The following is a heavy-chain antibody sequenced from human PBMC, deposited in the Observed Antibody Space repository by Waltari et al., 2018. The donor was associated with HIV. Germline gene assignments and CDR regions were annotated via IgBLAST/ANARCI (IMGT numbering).Heavy chain of an antibody. D-gene: IGHD2-2*01. CDR1: GFSLSNARMG. Sequence: QVTLKESGPVLVKPTETLTLTCTVSGFSLSNARMGVSWIRQSPGKALEWLAHIFSNDEKSYSTSLKRRLTISRDTSKRQVVLTMTNMDPVDTATYYCARTAGGYCSSSSCSYYYGMDVWGQGITVTVSS. CDR2: IFSNDEK. CDR3: ARTAGGYCSSSSCSYYYGMDV. J-gene: IGHJ6*02. V-gene: IGHV2-26*01.